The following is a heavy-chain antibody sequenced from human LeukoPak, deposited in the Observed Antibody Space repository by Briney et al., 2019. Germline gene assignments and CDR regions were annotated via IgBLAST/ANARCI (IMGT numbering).Heavy chain of an antibody. CDR2: IYPDETNI. CDR3: AIPPSRGYSSSFEY. J-gene: IGHJ4*02. D-gene: IGHD2-2*03. CDR1: GYSFPTYW. Sequence: GESLKISCKGSGYSFPTYWIAWVRQMPGKRLGWMGIIYPDETNIRYRPSFQGQVTISADKSISAAYLQWSRLKASDTAMYYCAIPPSRGYSSSFEYWGQGTLVTVSS. V-gene: IGHV5-51*01.